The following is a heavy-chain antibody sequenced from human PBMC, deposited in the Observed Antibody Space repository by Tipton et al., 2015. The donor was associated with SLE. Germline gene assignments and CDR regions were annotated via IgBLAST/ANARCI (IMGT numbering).Heavy chain of an antibody. V-gene: IGHV3-30*09. CDR3: VREGRSSGRAPAFDI. CDR2: ISFDGDDK. D-gene: IGHD6-19*01. Sequence: SLRLSCAASGFRFSSFAMHWVRQTPGKGLEWVAAISFDGDDKYCADSVKGRLAISRDNSQSTLYLQINSLRDEDTAVYYCVREGRSSGRAPAFDIWGQGTMVAVSS. CDR1: GFRFSSFA. J-gene: IGHJ3*02.